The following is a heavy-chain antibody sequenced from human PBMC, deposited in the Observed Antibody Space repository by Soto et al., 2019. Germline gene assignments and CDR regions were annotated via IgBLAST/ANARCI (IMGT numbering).Heavy chain of an antibody. Sequence: QVQLVQSGAEVKKPGSSVKVSCKASGGTFSSYTISWVRHAPGQGLECMGRIIPILGIANYAQKFQGRVTITADKSTSTAYMELSSLRSEDTAVYYCAVSFPAAAPSTDYWGQGTLVTVSS. CDR2: IIPILGIA. CDR3: AVSFPAAAPSTDY. D-gene: IGHD6-6*01. CDR1: GGTFSSYT. J-gene: IGHJ4*02. V-gene: IGHV1-69*02.